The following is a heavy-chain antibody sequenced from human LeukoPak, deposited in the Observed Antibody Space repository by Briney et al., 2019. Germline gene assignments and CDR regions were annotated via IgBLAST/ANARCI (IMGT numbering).Heavy chain of an antibody. J-gene: IGHJ4*02. V-gene: IGHV3-48*04. Sequence: PGGSLRLSCAASGFTFSNYNMNWVRQAPGKGLEWVPYISGSSGTIDYADSVKGRFTISRENAKNSLYLQMNSLRAEDTAVYYCAREGGVGSNFDSWGQGTLVAVSS. CDR2: ISGSSGTI. CDR3: AREGGVGSNFDS. CDR1: GFTFSNYN. D-gene: IGHD3-3*01.